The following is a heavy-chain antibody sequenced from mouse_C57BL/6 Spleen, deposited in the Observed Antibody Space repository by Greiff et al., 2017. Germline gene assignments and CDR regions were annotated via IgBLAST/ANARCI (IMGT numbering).Heavy chain of an antibody. CDR3: ARGHYDYYYFDY. V-gene: IGHV5-15*01. Sequence: EVQVVESGGGLVQPGGSLKLSCAASGFTFSDYGMAWVRQAPRKGPEWVAFISNLAYSIYYADTVTGRFTISRENAKNTLYLEMSSLRSEDTAMYYCARGHYDYYYFDYWGQGTTLTVSS. D-gene: IGHD2-4*01. CDR2: ISNLAYSI. J-gene: IGHJ2*01. CDR1: GFTFSDYG.